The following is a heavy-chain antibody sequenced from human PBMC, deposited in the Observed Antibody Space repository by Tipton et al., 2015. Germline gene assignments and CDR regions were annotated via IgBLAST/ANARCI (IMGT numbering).Heavy chain of an antibody. CDR3: ARSENYYGSGSPLDY. CDR2: ISAYNGHT. J-gene: IGHJ4*02. CDR1: GYTFTNYG. D-gene: IGHD3-10*01. Sequence: QLVQSGAEMKKPGASVNVSCKASGYTFTNYGINWVRQAPGQGLEWMGWISAYNGHTNYAQKLQGRVTMTTDTSTSTAYMELRSLRSDDTAVYYCARSENYYGSGSPLDYWGQGTLVTVSS. V-gene: IGHV1-18*01.